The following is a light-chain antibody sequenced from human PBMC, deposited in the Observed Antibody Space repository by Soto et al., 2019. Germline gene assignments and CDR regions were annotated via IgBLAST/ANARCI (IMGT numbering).Light chain of an antibody. CDR2: DVS. J-gene: IGLJ3*02. CDR3: NSYTSSETLV. CDR1: SSDIGAYKY. Sequence: QSALTQPASVSGSPGQSITISCTGTSSDIGAYKYVNWYQQHPGKVPKVIIYDVSNRPSGVSDRFSGSKSGNTASLTISGLQAEDEADYYCNSYTSSETLVFGGGTKL. V-gene: IGLV2-14*01.